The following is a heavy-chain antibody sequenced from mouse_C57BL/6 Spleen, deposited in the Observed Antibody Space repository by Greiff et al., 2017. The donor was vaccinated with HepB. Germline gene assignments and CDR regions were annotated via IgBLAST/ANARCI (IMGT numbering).Heavy chain of an antibody. Sequence: VQRVESGAELMKPGASVKLSCKATGYTFTGYWIEWVKQRPGHGLEWIGEILPGSASTNYNENFKGKATFTADTSSNTAYMQFSSLTTEDSAIYYCARRGDRRTLDYWGQGTSVTVSS. CDR3: ARRGDRRTLDY. D-gene: IGHD3-3*01. V-gene: IGHV1-9*01. CDR1: GYTFTGYW. CDR2: ILPGSAST. J-gene: IGHJ4*01.